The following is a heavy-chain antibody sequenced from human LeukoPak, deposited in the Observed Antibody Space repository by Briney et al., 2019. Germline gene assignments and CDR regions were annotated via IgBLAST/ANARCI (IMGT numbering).Heavy chain of an antibody. V-gene: IGHV3-30*18. J-gene: IGHJ4*02. CDR1: GFTFSSYG. Sequence: PGGSLRFSCAASGFTFSSYGMHWVRQAPGKGLEWVAVISYDGSNKYYADSVKGRFTISRDNSKNTLYLQMNSLRAEDTAVYYCAKDYVWGVVVAATPDYWGQGTLVTVSS. D-gene: IGHD2-15*01. CDR3: AKDYVWGVVVAATPDY. CDR2: ISYDGSNK.